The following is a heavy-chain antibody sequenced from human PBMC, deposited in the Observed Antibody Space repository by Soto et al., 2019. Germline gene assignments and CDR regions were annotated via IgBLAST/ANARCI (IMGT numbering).Heavy chain of an antibody. CDR3: ARGCSSTSCYLRY. Sequence: ASVKVSCKASGYPFTSYAIHWVRQAPGQRLEWMGWINAGNGNTKYSQKFQGRVTITRDTSASTAYMELSSLRSEDTAVYYCARGCSSTSCYLRYWGQGTLVTVSS. V-gene: IGHV1-3*01. D-gene: IGHD2-2*01. J-gene: IGHJ4*02. CDR1: GYPFTSYA. CDR2: INAGNGNT.